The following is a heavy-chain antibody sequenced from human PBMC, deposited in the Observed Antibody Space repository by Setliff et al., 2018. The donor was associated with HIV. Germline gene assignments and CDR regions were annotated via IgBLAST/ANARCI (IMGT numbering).Heavy chain of an antibody. J-gene: IGHJ3*02. Sequence: GGSLRLSCAVSGFSLSSYVMTWVRQAPGKGLEWVSAISGSGGSTYYADSLKGRFTISRDTSKNTLYLQMNTLRAEDTAIYYCAKVAGAGSQRGLNAFDIWGQGTMVTVSS. D-gene: IGHD1-26*01. CDR2: ISGSGGST. CDR1: GFSLSSYV. V-gene: IGHV3-23*01. CDR3: AKVAGAGSQRGLNAFDI.